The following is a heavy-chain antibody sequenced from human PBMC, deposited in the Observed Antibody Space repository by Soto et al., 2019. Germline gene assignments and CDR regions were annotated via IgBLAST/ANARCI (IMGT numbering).Heavy chain of an antibody. J-gene: IGHJ4*02. CDR3: ARVYRQSRYNSSWVSNY. D-gene: IGHD6-13*01. Sequence: QVQLQESGPGLVKPSQTLSLICTVSGGSINSGGYYWNWIRQHPGKGLEWIGYIFYSGSTYYNPFIKSPDTISGDTTETQFYLNMSSVTAADTAVYFCARVYRQSRYNSSWVSNYWGQGTLGNVSS. CDR2: IFYSGST. V-gene: IGHV4-31*01. CDR1: GGSINSGGYY.